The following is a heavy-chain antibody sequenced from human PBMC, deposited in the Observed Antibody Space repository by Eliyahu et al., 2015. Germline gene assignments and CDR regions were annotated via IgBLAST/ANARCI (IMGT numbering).Heavy chain of an antibody. CDR2: IYHSGST. J-gene: IGHJ6*02. CDR3: ARDWPYSYGNYYYGMDV. CDR1: GYSISSGYY. V-gene: IGHV4-38-2*02. D-gene: IGHD5-18*01. Sequence: QVQLQESGPGLVKPSETLSLTCAVSGYSISSGYYWGWIRQPPGKGLEWIGSIYHSGSTYYNPSLKSRVTISVDTSKNQFSLKLSSVTAADTAVYYCARDWPYSYGNYYYGMDVWGQGTTVTVSS.